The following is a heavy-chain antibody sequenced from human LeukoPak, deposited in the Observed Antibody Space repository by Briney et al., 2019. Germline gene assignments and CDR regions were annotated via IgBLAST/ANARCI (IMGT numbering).Heavy chain of an antibody. CDR2: IYTSGTT. Sequence: SETLAVTCSVSGPPQSSHHWLYIGPTAGMNQGRIGYIYTSGTTDYNPSLKSRVTMSVDTSSNHVSLNLSSVTTADTAVYYCASLLTTGGNWYFDLWGRGTLVTVSS. CDR1: GPPQSSHH. V-gene: IGHV4-4*09. CDR3: ASLLTTGGNWYFDL. D-gene: IGHD4-11*01. J-gene: IGHJ2*01.